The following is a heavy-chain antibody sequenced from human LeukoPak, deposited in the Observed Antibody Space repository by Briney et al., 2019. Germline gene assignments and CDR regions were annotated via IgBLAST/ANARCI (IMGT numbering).Heavy chain of an antibody. J-gene: IGHJ4*02. Sequence: GGSLRLSCAASGFTFSDYYMHWIRQAPGKGLEWVSYISSSSSTIYYADSVKGRFTISRDNAENSLCLQMNSLRAEDTAVYYCARATHGDYYFDYWGQGTLVTVSS. CDR1: GFTFSDYY. CDR2: ISSSSSTI. V-gene: IGHV3-11*01. D-gene: IGHD4-17*01. CDR3: ARATHGDYYFDY.